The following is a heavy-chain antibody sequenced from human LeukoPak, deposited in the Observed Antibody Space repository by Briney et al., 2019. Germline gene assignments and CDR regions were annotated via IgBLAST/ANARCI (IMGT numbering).Heavy chain of an antibody. CDR2: ISYAGST. D-gene: IGHD4-11*01. Sequence: PSETLSLTCTVSGGSISSHYWCWIWQPPGKELEWIGFISYAGSTNYNPSLKSRVTITVDTSKNQFSLKLTSVTAADTAVYYCAIRRLPGAFDIWGQGTMVTVS. J-gene: IGHJ3*02. V-gene: IGHV4-59*11. CDR3: AIRRLPGAFDI. CDR1: GGSISSHY.